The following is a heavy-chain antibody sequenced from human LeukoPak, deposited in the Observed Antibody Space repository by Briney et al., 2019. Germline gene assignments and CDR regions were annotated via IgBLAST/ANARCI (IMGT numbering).Heavy chain of an antibody. J-gene: IGHJ4*02. CDR2: IYHSGIT. Sequence: SETLSLTCTVSGYSISSGSYWGWIRQPPGKGLEWIGTIYHSGITYYNPSLKSRVTISVDTSKNQFSLKLTSVTAADTAVYYCARPGWLQDPHFDYWGQGTLVTVSS. CDR3: ARPGWLQDPHFDY. V-gene: IGHV4-38-2*02. CDR1: GYSISSGSY. D-gene: IGHD5-24*01.